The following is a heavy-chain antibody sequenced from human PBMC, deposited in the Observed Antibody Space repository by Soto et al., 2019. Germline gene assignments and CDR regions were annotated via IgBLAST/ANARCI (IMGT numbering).Heavy chain of an antibody. J-gene: IGHJ6*02. Sequence: QVQLQESGPGLVKPSETLSLTCTVCNGSISGSYWSWVRQPAGKRLEWIGRIHSSGTFNYNPSLKSRVTVSVDTSKNQVSLKLSSVTAADTAVYFCARDNKVSKGYGMDVWGQGTTVTVSS. CDR3: ARDNKVSKGYGMDV. CDR1: NGSISGSY. CDR2: IHSSGTF. V-gene: IGHV4-4*07.